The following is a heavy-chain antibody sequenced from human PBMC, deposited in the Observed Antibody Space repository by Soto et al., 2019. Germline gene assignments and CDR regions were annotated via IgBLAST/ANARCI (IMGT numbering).Heavy chain of an antibody. CDR1: GFTFNTHA. Sequence: GGSLRLSCAASGFTFNTHAMHWVRQAPGKGLEWVALISYDGSNKYYADSVKGRLTISRDNSKNTLSLQTNGLRAEDTAVYYCARDVAGSGTKGLDPWGQGILVTVSS. D-gene: IGHD3-10*01. CDR3: ARDVAGSGTKGLDP. CDR2: ISYDGSNK. J-gene: IGHJ5*02. V-gene: IGHV3-30-3*01.